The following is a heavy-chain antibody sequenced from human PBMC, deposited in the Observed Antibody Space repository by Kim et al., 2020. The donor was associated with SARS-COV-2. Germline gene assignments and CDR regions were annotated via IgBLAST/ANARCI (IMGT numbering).Heavy chain of an antibody. CDR2: ISGDGGST. Sequence: GGSLRLSCAASGFTFDDYAMHWVRQAPGKGLEWVSLISGDGGSTYYADSVKGRFTISRDNSKNSLYLQMNSLRTEDTALYYCARSNHYDILTGYYYYYYYGMDVWGQGTTVTVSS. CDR3: ARSNHYDILTGYYYYYYYGMDV. V-gene: IGHV3-43*02. D-gene: IGHD3-9*01. J-gene: IGHJ6*02. CDR1: GFTFDDYA.